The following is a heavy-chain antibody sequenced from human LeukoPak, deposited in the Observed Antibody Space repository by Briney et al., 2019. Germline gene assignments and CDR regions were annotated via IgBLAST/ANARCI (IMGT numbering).Heavy chain of an antibody. CDR1: GYTFTSYG. D-gene: IGHD3-22*01. Sequence: ASVKVSCKASGYTFTSYGISWVRQAPGQGLEWMGWISAYNGNTNYAQKLQGRVTMTTGTSTSTAYMELRSLRSDDTAVYYCARVSQRKGAYYYDSSGYSWFDYWGQGTLVTVSS. V-gene: IGHV1-18*01. CDR2: ISAYNGNT. J-gene: IGHJ4*02. CDR3: ARVSQRKGAYYYDSSGYSWFDY.